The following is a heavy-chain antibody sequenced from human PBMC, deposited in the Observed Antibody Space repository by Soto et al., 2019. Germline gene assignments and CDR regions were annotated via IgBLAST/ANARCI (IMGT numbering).Heavy chain of an antibody. D-gene: IGHD2-15*01. CDR1: GGSISSSSYY. CDR2: IYYSGST. J-gene: IGHJ4*02. V-gene: IGHV4-39*01. CDR3: ASDGYCSGGSCYNIDY. Sequence: SETLSLTCTVSGGSISSSSYYWGWIRQPPGKGLEWIGSIYYSGSTYYNPSLKGRVTISVDTSKNQFSLKLSSVTAADTAVYYCASDGYCSGGSCYNIDYWGQGTLVTVSS.